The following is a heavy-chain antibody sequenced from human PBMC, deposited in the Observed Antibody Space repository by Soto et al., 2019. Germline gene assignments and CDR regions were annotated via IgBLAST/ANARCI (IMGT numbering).Heavy chain of an antibody. J-gene: IGHJ4*02. CDR2: IRWNSVTI. CDR1: GLTFGSYA. Sequence: GGSLRLSCAASGLTFGSYAMHWVRQAPGKGLECVAGIRWNSVTIGYADSVKGRFSISRDNAKNSLALQMSSLRAEDTALYFCTRVSARYFDWLSNDWGQGTLVTVSS. D-gene: IGHD3-9*01. V-gene: IGHV3-9*01. CDR3: TRVSARYFDWLSND.